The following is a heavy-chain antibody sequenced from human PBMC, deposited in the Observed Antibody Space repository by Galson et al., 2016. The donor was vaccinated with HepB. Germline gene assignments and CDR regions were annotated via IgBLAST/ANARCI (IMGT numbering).Heavy chain of an antibody. V-gene: IGHV3-30*18. CDR3: AKDYSGYYFDGTGYYNAFDY. CDR2: ISYDRSNK. Sequence: SLRLSCAASGFTFSTYGMHWVRQAPGNGLEWVAVISYDRSNKNYAASVKGRFTISRDNSKNTLYLEMTSLREEDTAVYYCAKDYSGYYFDGTGYYNAFDYWGQGALVTVSS. J-gene: IGHJ4*02. CDR1: GFTFSTYG. D-gene: IGHD3-22*01.